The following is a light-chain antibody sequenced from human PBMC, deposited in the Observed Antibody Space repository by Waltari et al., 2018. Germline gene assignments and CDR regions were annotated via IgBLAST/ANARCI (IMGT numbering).Light chain of an antibody. CDR3: CSYAGSITFWV. V-gene: IGLV2-11*01. Sequence: QSALTQPRSVSGSPGQSVTISCTGTSSDVGGYNYVSWFQPPPGKAPKLIIYDVTKRPSGFPARFSASKSDNTASLTISGLQAEDEADYYCCSYAGSITFWVFGGGTKLTVL. CDR2: DVT. CDR1: SSDVGGYNY. J-gene: IGLJ3*02.